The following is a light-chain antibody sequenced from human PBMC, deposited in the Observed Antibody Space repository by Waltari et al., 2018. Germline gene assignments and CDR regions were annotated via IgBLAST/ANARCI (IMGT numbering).Light chain of an antibody. CDR1: SSAVGAYDF. CDR2: DVH. Sequence: QSALTQPASLSGSPGQSITISCPGTSSAVGAYDFVSWYRQYPGKAPQLIIYDVHYRPSGVSNRFSGSKSGNTASLTISGLQAEDETDYYCSSYTTSSTYVFGTGTTVTVL. J-gene: IGLJ1*01. V-gene: IGLV2-14*01. CDR3: SSYTTSSTYV.